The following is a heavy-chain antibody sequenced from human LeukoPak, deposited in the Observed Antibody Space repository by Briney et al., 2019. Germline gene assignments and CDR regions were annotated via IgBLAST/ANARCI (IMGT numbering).Heavy chain of an antibody. CDR1: GYSFTSYG. CDR2: ISAYNGNT. D-gene: IGHD3-10*01. Sequence: GESLKISCKGSGYSFTSYGISWVRQAPGQGLEWMGWISAYNGNTNYAQKLQGRVTMTTDTSTSTAYMELRSLRSDDTAVYYCARLWFGELLPDYWGQGTLVTVSS. V-gene: IGHV1-18*01. J-gene: IGHJ4*02. CDR3: ARLWFGELLPDY.